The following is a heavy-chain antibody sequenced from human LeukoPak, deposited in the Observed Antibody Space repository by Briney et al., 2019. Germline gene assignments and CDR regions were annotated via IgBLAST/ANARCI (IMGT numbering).Heavy chain of an antibody. J-gene: IGHJ4*02. CDR1: GYTFTSYY. D-gene: IGHD2-15*01. Sequence: GASVKVSCKASGYTFTSYYMHWVRQAPGQGLEWMGLINPSGGSTSYAQKFQGRVTMTRDTSISTAYMELSRLRSDDTAVYYCARDLRKGAAATQPGGGYYFDYWGQGTLVTVSS. CDR3: ARDLRKGAAATQPGGGYYFDY. V-gene: IGHV1-46*01. CDR2: INPSGGST.